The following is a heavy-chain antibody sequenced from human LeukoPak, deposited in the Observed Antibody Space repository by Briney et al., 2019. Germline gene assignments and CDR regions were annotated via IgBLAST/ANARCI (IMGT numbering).Heavy chain of an antibody. Sequence: GRSLRLSCAASGFTFSSYAMHWVRQAPGKGLEWVAVISYDGSNKYYADSVKGRFTISRDNSKNTLYLQMNSLRAEDTAVYYCARGRRELLPNYYYYGMDVWGQGTTVTVSS. J-gene: IGHJ6*02. CDR3: ARGRRELLPNYYYYGMDV. CDR2: ISYDGSNK. V-gene: IGHV3-30-3*01. CDR1: GFTFSSYA. D-gene: IGHD1-26*01.